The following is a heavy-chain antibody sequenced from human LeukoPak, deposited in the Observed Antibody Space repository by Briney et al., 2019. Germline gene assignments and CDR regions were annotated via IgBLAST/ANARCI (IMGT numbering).Heavy chain of an antibody. CDR2: ISSSGSTI. D-gene: IGHD3-10*01. V-gene: IGHV3-11*04. CDR3: AREGGLPSMVRGVIAGAGAFDI. Sequence: GGSLRLSCAASGFTFSDYYMSWIRQAPGKGLEWVSYISSSGSTIYYADSVKGRFTISRDNAKNSLYLQMNSLRAEDTAVYYCAREGGLPSMVRGVIAGAGAFDIWGQGTMVTVSS. CDR1: GFTFSDYY. J-gene: IGHJ3*02.